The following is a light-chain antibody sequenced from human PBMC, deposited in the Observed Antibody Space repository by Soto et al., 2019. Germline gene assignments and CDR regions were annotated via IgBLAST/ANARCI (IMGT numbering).Light chain of an antibody. CDR2: EVY. J-gene: IGLJ2*01. V-gene: IGLV2-14*01. CDR1: NSDVGGYDR. Sequence: QSVLTQPASVSGSPGQSITISCTGTNSDVGGYDRVSWYQHHPGKAPKLLIFEVYNRPSGISDRFSGSKSGDTASLTISGLQAEDEADYFCSSYTSSSTLVFGGGTQLTVL. CDR3: SSYTSSSTLV.